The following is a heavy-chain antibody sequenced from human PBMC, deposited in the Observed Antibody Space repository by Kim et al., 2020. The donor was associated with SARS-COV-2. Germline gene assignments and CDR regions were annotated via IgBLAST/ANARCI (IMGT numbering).Heavy chain of an antibody. CDR3: ARLPIVVVPAAIPPELGMDV. D-gene: IGHD2-2*02. Sequence: GESLKISCKGSGYSFTSYWISWVRQMPGKGLEWMGRIDPSDSYTNYSPSFQGHVTISADKSISTAYLQWSSLKASDTAMYYCARLPIVVVPAAIPPELGMDVWGQGTTVTVSS. J-gene: IGHJ6*02. V-gene: IGHV5-10-1*01. CDR1: GYSFTSYW. CDR2: IDPSDSYT.